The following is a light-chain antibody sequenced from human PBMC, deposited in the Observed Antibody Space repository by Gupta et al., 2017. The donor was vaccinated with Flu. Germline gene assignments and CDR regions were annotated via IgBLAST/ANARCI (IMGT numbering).Light chain of an antibody. CDR1: SCDVGDNNY. J-gene: IGLJ1*01. Sequence: VTRSWTGTSCDVGDNNYVSWHHLHPANAPLLMIYDVSKRPAGVPDRFSVSKSGNTASLTISGLQAEDEADYYCSSDAGSDTYVFGSGTKVTV. CDR2: DVS. V-gene: IGLV2-11*01. CDR3: SSDAGSDTYV.